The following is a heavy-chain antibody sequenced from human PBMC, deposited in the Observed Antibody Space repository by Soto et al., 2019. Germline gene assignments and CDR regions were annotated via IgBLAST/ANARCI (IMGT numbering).Heavy chain of an antibody. CDR1: GFTFSDYY. CDR2: ISSSGSTI. V-gene: IGHV3-11*01. D-gene: IGHD3-3*01. Sequence: LRLSCAASGFTFSDYYMSWIRQAPGKGLEWVSYISSSGSTIYYTDSVKGRFTISRDNAKNSLYLQMNSLRAEDTAVYYCARDDDFWSGYYLGHPGVWFDPWGQGTLVTVSS. J-gene: IGHJ5*02. CDR3: ARDDDFWSGYYLGHPGVWFDP.